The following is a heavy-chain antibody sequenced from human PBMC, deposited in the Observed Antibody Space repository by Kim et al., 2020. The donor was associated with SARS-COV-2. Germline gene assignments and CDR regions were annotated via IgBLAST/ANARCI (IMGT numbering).Heavy chain of an antibody. CDR2: IKSKTDGGTT. Sequence: GGSLRLSCAASGFTFSNAWMSWVRQAPGKGLEWVGRIKSKTDGGTTDYAAPVKGRFTISRDDSKNTLYLQMNSLKTEDTAVYYCTTDLLDVMVRGVIITFDYWGQGTLVTVSS. CDR1: GFTFSNAW. CDR3: TTDLLDVMVRGVIITFDY. J-gene: IGHJ4*02. D-gene: IGHD3-10*01. V-gene: IGHV3-15*01.